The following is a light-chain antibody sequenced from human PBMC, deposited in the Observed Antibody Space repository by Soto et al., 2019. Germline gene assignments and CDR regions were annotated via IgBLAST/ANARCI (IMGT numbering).Light chain of an antibody. CDR3: QQYNSYSRT. Sequence: DIQMTQSPSTLSESVGDRVTITCRASQSISSWLAWYQQKPGKAPNLLIYKASSLESEVPSRFSGSGSGTEFNLTISSLQPDDFATYYCQQYNSYSRTFGQGTKVEIK. V-gene: IGKV1-5*03. CDR2: KAS. CDR1: QSISSW. J-gene: IGKJ1*01.